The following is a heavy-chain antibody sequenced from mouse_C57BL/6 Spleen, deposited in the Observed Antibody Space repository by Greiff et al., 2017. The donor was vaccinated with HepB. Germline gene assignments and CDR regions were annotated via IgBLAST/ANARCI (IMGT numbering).Heavy chain of an antibody. CDR3: ARVPLRRGGYFDV. V-gene: IGHV1-69*01. CDR1: GYTFTSYW. CDR2: IDPSDSYT. Sequence: QVQLKQPGAELVMPGASVKLSCKASGYTFTSYWMHWVKQRPGQGLEWIGEIDPSDSYTNYNQKFKGKSTLTVDKSSSTAYMQLSSLTSEDSAVYYCARVPLRRGGYFDVWGTGTTVTVSS. J-gene: IGHJ1*03. D-gene: IGHD2-12*01.